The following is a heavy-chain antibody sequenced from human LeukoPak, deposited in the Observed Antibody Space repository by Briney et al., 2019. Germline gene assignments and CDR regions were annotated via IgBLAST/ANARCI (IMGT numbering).Heavy chain of an antibody. Sequence: PSETLPLTCTVSGGSISSSSYYWGWIRQPPGKGLEWIGSIYYSGSTCYNPSLKSRVTISVDTSKNQFSLKLSSVTAADTAVYYCARKRITMIAVDAFDIWGQGTMVTVSS. CDR2: IYYSGST. CDR3: ARKRITMIAVDAFDI. V-gene: IGHV4-39*01. D-gene: IGHD3-22*01. CDR1: GGSISSSSYY. J-gene: IGHJ3*02.